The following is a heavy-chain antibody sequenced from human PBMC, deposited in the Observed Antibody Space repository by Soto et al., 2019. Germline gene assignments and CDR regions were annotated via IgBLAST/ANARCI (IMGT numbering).Heavy chain of an antibody. V-gene: IGHV4-39*01. Sequence: QLQLQESGPGLVKPSETLSLTCTVSGGSISSSSYYWGWIRQPPGKGLEWIGSIYYSGSAYYNPSLKSRVTISVDTSKNQFSLKLSSVTAADTAVYYCARLFPYSSSINWGQGTLVTVSS. D-gene: IGHD6-13*01. CDR1: GGSISSSSYY. CDR3: ARLFPYSSSIN. J-gene: IGHJ4*02. CDR2: IYYSGSA.